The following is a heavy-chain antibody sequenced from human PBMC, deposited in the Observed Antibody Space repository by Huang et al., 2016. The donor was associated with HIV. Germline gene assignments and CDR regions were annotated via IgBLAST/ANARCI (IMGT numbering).Heavy chain of an antibody. D-gene: IGHD3-3*01. CDR2: IDYSGST. J-gene: IGHJ4*02. CDR1: GGSISTHY. V-gene: IGHV4-59*11. CDR3: ARGHHDVWRGYRRMYFFDH. Sequence: QVQLQESGPGLVKPSETLSLTCTVSGGSISTHYWSWIRQPPGKGLEWIGSIDYSGSTNYSPSLKSRVTILLGTSTNQFSLRVNSVTAADTAMYYCARGHHDVWRGYRRMYFFDHWGQGTLVTVSS.